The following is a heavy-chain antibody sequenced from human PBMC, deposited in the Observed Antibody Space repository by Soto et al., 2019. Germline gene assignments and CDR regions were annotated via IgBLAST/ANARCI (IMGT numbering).Heavy chain of an antibody. D-gene: IGHD6-13*01. CDR2: IRGDGGST. CDR1: GFIFSSSA. V-gene: IGHV3-23*01. CDR3: AKGGSSFDY. Sequence: GESLKISCAASGFIFSSSAMSWVRQAPGKGLEWISTIRGDGGSTHYADSVKGRFTISRDNSKNYLQMNSLRVDDTAVYYCAKGGSSFDYWGQGTLVTVSS. J-gene: IGHJ4*02.